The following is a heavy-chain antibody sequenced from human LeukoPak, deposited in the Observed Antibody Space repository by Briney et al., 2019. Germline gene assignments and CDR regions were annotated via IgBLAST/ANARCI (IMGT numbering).Heavy chain of an antibody. CDR2: ISSSSTYI. V-gene: IGHV3-21*04. D-gene: IGHD5-18*01. CDR3: ANVGARRGYSYGYSRY. Sequence: GGSLRLSCAASGFTFSSYSMNWVRQAPGQGLEWLSSISSSSTYIYYADSVKGRFTISRDNAKNSLYLQMNSLRAEDTAVYYCANVGARRGYSYGYSRYWGQGTLVTVSS. CDR1: GFTFSSYS. J-gene: IGHJ4*02.